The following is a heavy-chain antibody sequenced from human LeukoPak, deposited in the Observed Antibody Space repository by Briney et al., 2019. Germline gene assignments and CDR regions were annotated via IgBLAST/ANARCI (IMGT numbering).Heavy chain of an antibody. CDR2: IIPILGIA. Sequence: SVKVSCKASGGTFSSYAISWVRQAPGQGLKWMGRIIPILGIANYAQKFQGRVTITADKSTSTAYMELSSLRSEDTAVYYCASSYSSSSRAFDYWGQGTLVTVSS. CDR1: GGTFSSYA. J-gene: IGHJ4*02. D-gene: IGHD6-13*01. V-gene: IGHV1-69*04. CDR3: ASSYSSSSRAFDY.